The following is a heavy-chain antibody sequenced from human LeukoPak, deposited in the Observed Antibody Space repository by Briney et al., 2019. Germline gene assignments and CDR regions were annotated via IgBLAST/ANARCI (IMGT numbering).Heavy chain of an antibody. Sequence: ASVKVSCKASGGTFSSYAISWVRQAPGQGLEWMGRIIPILGIANYAQKFQGRVAITADKSTSTAYMELSSLRSEDTAVYYCASLNRGYSYGSFDYWGQGTLVTVSS. CDR3: ASLNRGYSYGSFDY. V-gene: IGHV1-69*04. CDR1: GGTFSSYA. CDR2: IIPILGIA. J-gene: IGHJ4*02. D-gene: IGHD5-18*01.